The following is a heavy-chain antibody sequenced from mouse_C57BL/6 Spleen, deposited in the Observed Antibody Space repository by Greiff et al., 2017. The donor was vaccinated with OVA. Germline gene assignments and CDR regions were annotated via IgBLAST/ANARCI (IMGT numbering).Heavy chain of an antibody. CDR2: IDPEDGET. J-gene: IGHJ4*01. CDR3: ARSGYDEEGSRDC. CDR1: GFNINDYS. Sequence: VQLQQSGAELVKPGASVKFSCTASGFNINDYSMYWVKQRTEQGLEWIGRIDPEDGETKYAPKFQGKATITADTSSNTAYLQLSSLTSEDTALPYCARSGYDEEGSRDCWGRGTWVTVST. D-gene: IGHD2-2*01. V-gene: IGHV14-2*01.